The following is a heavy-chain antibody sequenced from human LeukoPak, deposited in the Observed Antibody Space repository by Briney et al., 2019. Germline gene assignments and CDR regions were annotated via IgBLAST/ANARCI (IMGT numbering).Heavy chain of an antibody. D-gene: IGHD1-7*01. CDR1: GYTFTGYH. Sequence: PGASVKVSCKASGYTFTGYHIHWVRQAPGQGLEWMGWINPNSGGTNHAQKFQGRVTMTRDTSISTAYMELTRLRSDDTAVYYCARVFDNWNYGRYAEYFQHWGQGTLVTVST. CDR2: INPNSGGT. J-gene: IGHJ1*01. CDR3: ARVFDNWNYGRYAEYFQH. V-gene: IGHV1-2*02.